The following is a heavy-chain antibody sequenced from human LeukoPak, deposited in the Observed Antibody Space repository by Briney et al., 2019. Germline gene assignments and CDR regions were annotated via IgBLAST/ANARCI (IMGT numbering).Heavy chain of an antibody. CDR2: IYSGGST. J-gene: IGHJ4*02. V-gene: IGHV3-53*01. Sequence: PGRSLRLSCAASGFIVSSNYMSWVRQAPGKRLEWVSVIYSGGSTYYADSVKGRFTISRDNSKNTLYLQMNSLGAEDTAVYYCARTSADYGEVLFDYWGQGTLVTVFS. D-gene: IGHD4/OR15-4a*01. CDR3: ARTSADYGEVLFDY. CDR1: GFIVSSNY.